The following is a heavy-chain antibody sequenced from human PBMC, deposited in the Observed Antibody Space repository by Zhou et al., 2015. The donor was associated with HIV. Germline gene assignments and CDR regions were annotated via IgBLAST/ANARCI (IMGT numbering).Heavy chain of an antibody. CDR1: GGTFSSYA. CDR2: IIPIFGTA. CDR3: ATYETYSSGWSGGAFDI. V-gene: IGHV1-69*01. Sequence: QVQLVQSGAEVKKPGSSVKVSCKASGGTFSSYAISWVRQAPGQGLEWMGGIIPIFGTANYAQKFQGRVTITADESTSTAYMELSSLRSEDTAVYYCATYETYSSGWSGGAFDIWGQGTMVTVSS. J-gene: IGHJ3*02. D-gene: IGHD6-19*01.